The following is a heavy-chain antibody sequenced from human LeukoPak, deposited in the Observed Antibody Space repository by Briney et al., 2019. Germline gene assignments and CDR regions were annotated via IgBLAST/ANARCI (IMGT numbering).Heavy chain of an antibody. CDR3: ARKIAVAGEDNDAFDI. D-gene: IGHD6-19*01. J-gene: IGHJ3*02. Sequence: GGSLRLSCAASGFTFSSYSMNWVRQAPGKGLEWVSSISSSSSYIYYADSVKGRFTISRDNAKNSLYLQMNSLRAEDTAVYYCARKIAVAGEDNDAFDIWAKGQWSPSLQ. V-gene: IGHV3-21*01. CDR1: GFTFSSYS. CDR2: ISSSSSYI.